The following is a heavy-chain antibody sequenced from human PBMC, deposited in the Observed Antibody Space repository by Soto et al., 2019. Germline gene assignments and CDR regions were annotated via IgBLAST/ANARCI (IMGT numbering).Heavy chain of an antibody. CDR1: GFSVSSHY. CDR3: ARDCSGGSCYPALGA. CDR2: IYSGGDT. V-gene: IGHV3-53*01. D-gene: IGHD2-15*01. Sequence: EVQLVESRGGLIQPGGSLRLTCAASGFSVSSHYMSWVRQAPGKGLEWVSFIYSGGDTYYADSVKGRFTISRDNYKNTLYLQMNSLRVDDTAFYYCARDCSGGSCYPALGAWGQGTLVTVSS. J-gene: IGHJ5*02.